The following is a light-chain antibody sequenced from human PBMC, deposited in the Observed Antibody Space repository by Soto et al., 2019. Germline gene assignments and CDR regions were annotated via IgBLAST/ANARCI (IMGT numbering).Light chain of an antibody. CDR2: EGS. CDR3: CSYAGSSTWV. V-gene: IGLV2-23*01. Sequence: QSALNQPASVSGSPGQSNTISCTGTSSDVGSSNLVSWYQQHPGKAPKLMIYEGSERPSGVSDRFSGSKTGNTASLTISGLQAEDEGDYYCCSYAGSSTWVFGGGTKLTVL. CDR1: SSDVGSSNL. J-gene: IGLJ3*02.